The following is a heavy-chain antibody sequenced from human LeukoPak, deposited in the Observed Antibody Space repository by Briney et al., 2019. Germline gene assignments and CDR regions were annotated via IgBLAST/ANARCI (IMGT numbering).Heavy chain of an antibody. CDR1: GGSFSGYY. CDR2: INHSGST. J-gene: IGHJ6*03. V-gene: IGHV4-34*01. Sequence: SETLSLTCAVYGGSFSGYYWSWIRQPPGKGLEWIGEINHSGSTNYNPSLKSRVTISVDTSKNQFSLKLSSVTAADTAVYYCARGGYIYGFSYYYMDVWGKGTTVTISS. CDR3: ARGGYIYGFSYYYMDV. D-gene: IGHD5-18*01.